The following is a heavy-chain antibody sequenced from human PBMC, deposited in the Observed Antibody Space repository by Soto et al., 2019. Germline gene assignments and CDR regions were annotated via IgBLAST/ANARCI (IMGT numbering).Heavy chain of an antibody. V-gene: IGHV1-69*13. J-gene: IGHJ4*02. Sequence: SVNVSCKTSAGTFSRYAISWVRQAPGQGLEWMGGIIPIFGTANYAQKFQGRVTITADESTSTAYMELSSLRSEDTAVYYCARDLATVVTLGYWGQGALVTVSS. D-gene: IGHD4-17*01. CDR2: IIPIFGTA. CDR1: AGTFSRYA. CDR3: ARDLATVVTLGY.